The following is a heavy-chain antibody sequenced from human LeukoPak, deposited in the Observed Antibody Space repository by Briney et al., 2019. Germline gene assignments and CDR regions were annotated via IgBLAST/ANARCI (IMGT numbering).Heavy chain of an antibody. D-gene: IGHD2-2*01. CDR2: IIPIFGTA. J-gene: IGHJ4*02. Sequence: GSSVKVSCKASGGTFSSYAISWVRQAPGQGLEWMGGIIPIFGTANYAQKFQGRVTITADESTSTAYMELSSLRSEDTAVYYCASSQYCSSTSCYIYFDYWGQGTLVTVSS. CDR3: ASSQYCSSTSCYIYFDY. V-gene: IGHV1-69*01. CDR1: GGTFSSYA.